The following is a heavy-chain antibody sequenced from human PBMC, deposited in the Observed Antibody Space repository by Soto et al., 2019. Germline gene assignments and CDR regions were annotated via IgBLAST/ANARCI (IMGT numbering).Heavy chain of an antibody. D-gene: IGHD3-10*01. Sequence: SETLSLTCTVSGGSISRYYWTWIRQPPGKGLEWIGYIYYGGSTNYNPSLKSRVTISVDTSKNQFSLNLSSVTAADTAVYYCARHSYYYGYLGYWGQGTLVTVS. CDR1: GGSISRYY. CDR2: IYYGGST. V-gene: IGHV4-59*08. J-gene: IGHJ4*02. CDR3: ARHSYYYGYLGY.